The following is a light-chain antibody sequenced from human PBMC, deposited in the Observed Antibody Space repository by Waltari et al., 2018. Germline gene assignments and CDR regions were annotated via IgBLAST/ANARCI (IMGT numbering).Light chain of an antibody. CDR2: TNT. CDR3: LCYDSSLSGWV. V-gene: IGLV1-40*01. Sequence: QSVLTQPPSVSGAPGQRVTISCPGSSPNIGAGYDVHWYRHLPGTAPKLLIYTNTNRPSGVPDRFSGSKSGTSASLAITGLQAEDETDYYCLCYDSSLSGWVFGGGTKLTVL. J-gene: IGLJ3*02. CDR1: SPNIGAGYD.